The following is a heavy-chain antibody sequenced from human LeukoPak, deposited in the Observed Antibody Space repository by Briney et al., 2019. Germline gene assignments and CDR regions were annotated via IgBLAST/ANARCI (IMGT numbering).Heavy chain of an antibody. CDR1: GGSVSNADYY. D-gene: IGHD2-15*01. CDR3: ASPSNPFCSGGSCYPAVYVY. Sequence: SETLSLTCTVSGGSVSNADYYWSWIRHPPGKTLEWIGYMYHTGSNNYKYSLKSRVTISLDTSKNRFSLRLTSMTAADTAIYYCASPSNPFCSGGSCYPAVYVYWGQGTLVTVSS. CDR2: MYHTGSN. J-gene: IGHJ4*02. V-gene: IGHV4-61*08.